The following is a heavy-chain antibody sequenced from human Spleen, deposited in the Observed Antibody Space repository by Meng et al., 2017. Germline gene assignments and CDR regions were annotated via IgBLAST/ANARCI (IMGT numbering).Heavy chain of an antibody. J-gene: IGHJ4*02. CDR1: GGSFSDYY. D-gene: IGHD4-11*01. CDR3: ARGPTTMAHDFDY. CDR2: INHSGST. Sequence: VQVRTWGQGRLKPSGSLSLTCVVSGGSFSDYYWSWIRQPPGKGLEWIGEINHSGSTNYNPSLESRATISVDTSQNNLSLKLSSVTAADSAVYYCARGPTTMAHDFDYWGQGTLVTVSS. V-gene: IGHV4-34*01.